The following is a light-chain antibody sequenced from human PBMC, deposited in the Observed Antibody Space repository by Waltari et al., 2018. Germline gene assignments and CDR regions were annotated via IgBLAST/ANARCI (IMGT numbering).Light chain of an antibody. V-gene: IGKV3-15*01. Sequence: ERVMTQSPATLPVSPGARVTLSFRASETVSNNLAWYQQKPGQAPRVLIFDAYARATGTADRFSGSGSGTEFTLTISSIQSEDIAVYYCQQYHNWPLTFGGGTKVEIK. J-gene: IGKJ4*01. CDR2: DAY. CDR3: QQYHNWPLT. CDR1: ETVSNN.